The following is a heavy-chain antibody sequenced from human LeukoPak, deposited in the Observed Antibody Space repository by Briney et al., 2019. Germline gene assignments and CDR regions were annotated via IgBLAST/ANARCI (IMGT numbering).Heavy chain of an antibody. D-gene: IGHD2-15*01. CDR1: GYTFTGYY. CDR2: INPNSGGT. J-gene: IGHJ5*02. Sequence: GASVKVSCTASGYTFTGYYMHWVRQAPGQGLEWMGWINPNSGGTNYAQKFQGRVTMTRDTSISTAYMELSRLRSDDTAVYYCARVGRCSGGSCYENWFDPWGQGTLVTVSS. V-gene: IGHV1-2*02. CDR3: ARVGRCSGGSCYENWFDP.